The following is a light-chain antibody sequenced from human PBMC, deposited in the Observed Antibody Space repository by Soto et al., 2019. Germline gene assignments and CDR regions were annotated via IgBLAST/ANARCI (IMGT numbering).Light chain of an antibody. V-gene: IGLV2-14*03. CDR2: XVT. CDR1: GSDVGGYDY. CDR3: CSYTSSGTYV. J-gene: IGLJ1*01. Sequence: QSALTQPASVSGSPGQSITISCTGTGSDVGGYDYVSWYQQYPGKAPKLVIYXVTNRPSGVSNRFSGSKSGNTAALIIFGLQAEDEADYYCCSYTSSGTYVFGTGTKVTVL.